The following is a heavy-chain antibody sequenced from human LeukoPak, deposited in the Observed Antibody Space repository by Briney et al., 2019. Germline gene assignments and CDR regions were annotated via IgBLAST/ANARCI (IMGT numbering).Heavy chain of an antibody. Sequence: ASVTVSCKVSGYTLTELSMHWVRQAPGKGLEWMGGLDPEDGETIYAQKFQGRVTMTEDTSTDTAYMELSSLRSEDTAVYYCATDQESYYYDSSGHGNAFDIWGQGTMVTVSS. V-gene: IGHV1-24*01. CDR2: LDPEDGET. CDR1: GYTLTELS. D-gene: IGHD3-22*01. CDR3: ATDQESYYYDSSGHGNAFDI. J-gene: IGHJ3*02.